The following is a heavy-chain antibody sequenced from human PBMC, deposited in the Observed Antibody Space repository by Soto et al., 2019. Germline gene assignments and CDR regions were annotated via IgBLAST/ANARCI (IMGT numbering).Heavy chain of an antibody. CDR2: ISFGVTT. Sequence: SETLSLTCSVSGGSISSSDYHWGWVRQPPGKGLEWIGSISFGVTTYYSPSLRSRLTISIDTSNNQFSLKLSSVTAADTAVYYCATSSVSRLLNHWYFDLWGRGTLVTVSS. CDR3: ATSSVSRLLNHWYFDL. V-gene: IGHV4-39*01. J-gene: IGHJ2*01. CDR1: GGSISSSDYH.